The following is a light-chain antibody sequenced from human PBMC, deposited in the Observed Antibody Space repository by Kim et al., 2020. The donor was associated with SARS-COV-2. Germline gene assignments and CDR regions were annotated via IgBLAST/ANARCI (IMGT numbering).Light chain of an antibody. CDR2: RNN. CDR1: SSNIGSSY. J-gene: IGLJ2*01. V-gene: IGLV1-47*01. Sequence: QSVLTQPPSASGTPGQRVTISCSGSSSNIGSSYVYWYQQLPGTAPKLLIYRNNQRPSGVPDRFSGSKSGTSASLAISGLRSEDEADYYCAAWDDSLSDVVFGGGTQLTVL. CDR3: AAWDDSLSDVV.